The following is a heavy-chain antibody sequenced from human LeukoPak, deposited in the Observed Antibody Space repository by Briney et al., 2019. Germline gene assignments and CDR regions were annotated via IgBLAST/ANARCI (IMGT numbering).Heavy chain of an antibody. J-gene: IGHJ5*02. Sequence: PGGSLRLSCAASGFTVSSNYMSWVRQAPGKGLEWVSVIYSGGSTYYADSVKGRFTISRDNSKNTLYLQMNSLRAEDTAVYYCARDFGDSLVVAAEFNWFDPWGQGTLVTVSS. CDR3: ARDFGDSLVVAAEFNWFDP. CDR1: GFTVSSNY. D-gene: IGHD2-15*01. CDR2: IYSGGST. V-gene: IGHV3-66*01.